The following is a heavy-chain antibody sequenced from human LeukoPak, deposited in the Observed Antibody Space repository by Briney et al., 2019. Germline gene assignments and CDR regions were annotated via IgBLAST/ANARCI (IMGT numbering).Heavy chain of an antibody. CDR1: GYTFTSYA. Sequence: ASVKVSCKASGYTFTSYAMHWVRQAPGQRLEWMGWINAGNGNTKYSQEFQGRVTITRDTCASTAYMELSSLRSEDMAVYYCAREGGAVAGLGYWGQGTLVTVSS. CDR2: INAGNGNT. V-gene: IGHV1-3*03. D-gene: IGHD6-19*01. J-gene: IGHJ4*02. CDR3: AREGGAVAGLGY.